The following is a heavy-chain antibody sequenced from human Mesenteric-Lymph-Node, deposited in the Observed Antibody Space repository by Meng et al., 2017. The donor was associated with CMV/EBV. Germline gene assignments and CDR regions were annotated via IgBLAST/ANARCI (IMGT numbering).Heavy chain of an antibody. CDR2: IGSTGIDT. Sequence: GESLKISCAASGFTFKNYAMSWVRQAPGKGLEWVSGIGSTGIDTHNADSVKGRFAISRDNAKNSLYLQMNSLRAEDTAVYYCAIPSIAARRLAAFDIWGQGTMVTVSS. CDR1: GFTFKNYA. J-gene: IGHJ3*02. V-gene: IGHV3-21*01. D-gene: IGHD6-6*01. CDR3: AIPSIAARRLAAFDI.